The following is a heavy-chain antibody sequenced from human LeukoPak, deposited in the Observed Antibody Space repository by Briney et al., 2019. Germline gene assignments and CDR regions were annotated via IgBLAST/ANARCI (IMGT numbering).Heavy chain of an antibody. J-gene: IGHJ3*02. CDR3: ARGGGDGAFDI. V-gene: IGHV4-39*01. Sequence: NPSETLSLTCTVSGGSISSSSYYWGWIRQPPGKGLEWIGSIYYSGSTYYNLSLKSRVTISVDTSKNQFSLKLSSVTAADTAVYYCARGGGDGAFDIWGQGTMVTVSS. D-gene: IGHD2-21*02. CDR1: GGSISSSSYY. CDR2: IYYSGST.